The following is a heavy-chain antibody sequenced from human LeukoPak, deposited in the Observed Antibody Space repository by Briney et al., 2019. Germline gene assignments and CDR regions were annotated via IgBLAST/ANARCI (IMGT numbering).Heavy chain of an antibody. CDR1: GYTFTGYY. V-gene: IGHV1-2*02. J-gene: IGHJ3*02. Sequence: ASVKVSCKASGYTFTGYYMHWGRQGPGHGLEWLGWINPNSGGTNYAQKFQGRVTMTRDTSISTAYMELSRLRSDDTAVYYCARVLDDSGGYYFILGAFDIWGLGTMVTVSS. CDR3: ARVLDDSGGYYFILGAFDI. CDR2: INPNSGGT. D-gene: IGHD3-22*01.